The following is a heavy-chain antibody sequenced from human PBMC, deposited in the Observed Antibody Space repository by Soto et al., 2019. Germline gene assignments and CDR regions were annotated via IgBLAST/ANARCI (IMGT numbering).Heavy chain of an antibody. CDR2: INPNSGGT. CDR1: GYTFTGYY. V-gene: IGHV1-2*04. CDR3: ARGPYYDFWSGYSDYYYYGMDV. Sequence: GASVKVSCKASGYTFTGYYMHWVRQAPGQGLEWMGWINPNSGGTNYAQKFQGWVTMTRDTSISTAYMELSRLRSDDTAVYYCARGPYYDFWSGYSDYYYYGMDVWGQGTTVTVSS. D-gene: IGHD3-3*01. J-gene: IGHJ6*02.